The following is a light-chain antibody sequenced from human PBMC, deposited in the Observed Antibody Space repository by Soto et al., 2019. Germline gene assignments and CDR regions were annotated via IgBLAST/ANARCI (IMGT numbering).Light chain of an antibody. CDR1: SSNIGSHP. V-gene: IGLV1-44*01. CDR2: GDN. CDR3: ASWDNSLNGLYV. Sequence: QSALTQPPSASGTPGRRVSISCSGSSSNIGSHPVNWYQQLPGTAPKFLLYGDNQRPSGVPDRFSGSKSGTSASLAISGLQSEDEAHYYCASWDNSLNGLYVFGTGTKVTVL. J-gene: IGLJ1*01.